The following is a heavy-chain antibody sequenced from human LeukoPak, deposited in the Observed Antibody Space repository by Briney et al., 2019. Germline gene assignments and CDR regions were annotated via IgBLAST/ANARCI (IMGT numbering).Heavy chain of an antibody. J-gene: IGHJ4*02. D-gene: IGHD6-19*01. CDR3: AGRAVAGFDY. V-gene: IGHV3-30*04. Sequence: PGGSLRLSCAASGFTFSSYAMHWVRQAPGKGLEWVAVMSYDGSNKYYADSVKGRFTISRDNSKNTLYLQMNSLRAEDTAVYYCAGRAVAGFDYWGQGTLVTVSS. CDR1: GFTFSSYA. CDR2: MSYDGSNK.